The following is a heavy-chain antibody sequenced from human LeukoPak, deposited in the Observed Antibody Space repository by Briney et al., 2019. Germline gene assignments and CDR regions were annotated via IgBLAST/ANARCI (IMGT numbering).Heavy chain of an antibody. CDR1: GYTFTSYD. J-gene: IGHJ4*02. Sequence: ASVKVSCKASGYTFTSYDINWVRQATGQGLEWMGWMNPNSGNTGYAQKFQGRVTITRNTSISTAYMELSSRRSEDTAVYYCARGSMVGATAIDYWGQGTLVTVSS. D-gene: IGHD1-26*01. CDR2: MNPNSGNT. V-gene: IGHV1-8*03. CDR3: ARGSMVGATAIDY.